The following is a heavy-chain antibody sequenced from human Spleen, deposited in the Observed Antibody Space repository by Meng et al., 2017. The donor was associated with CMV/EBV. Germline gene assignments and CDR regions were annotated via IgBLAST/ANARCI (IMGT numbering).Heavy chain of an antibody. V-gene: IGHV4-39*07. CDR1: GGSISSSSYY. J-gene: IGHJ4*02. CDR3: ARVGWSGYYLDY. CDR2: IYYSGST. Sequence: QLQLQESGPGLVKPSETRFRTCTVSGGSISSSSYYWGWIRQPPGKGLEWIGSIYYSGSTYYNPSLKSRVTISVDTSKNQFSLKLSSVTAADTAVYYCARVGWSGYYLDYWGQGTLVTVDS. D-gene: IGHD3-3*01.